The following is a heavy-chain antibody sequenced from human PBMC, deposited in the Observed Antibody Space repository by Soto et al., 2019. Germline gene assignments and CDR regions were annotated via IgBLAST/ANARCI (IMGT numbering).Heavy chain of an antibody. CDR2: TFYSGST. Sequence: QLQLQESGPGLVKPSKTLFLTCTVSGGSIRSSSYHWGWIRQPPGKGLECIGNTFYSGSTYYNPSLKSRGTISVDTSKNQCSLKLSSVTAADTAVYYCATAIGGDAGGYFHHWGQGTLVTVSS. CDR3: ATAIGGDAGGYFHH. CDR1: GGSIRSSSYH. D-gene: IGHD2-21*02. V-gene: IGHV4-39*01. J-gene: IGHJ1*01.